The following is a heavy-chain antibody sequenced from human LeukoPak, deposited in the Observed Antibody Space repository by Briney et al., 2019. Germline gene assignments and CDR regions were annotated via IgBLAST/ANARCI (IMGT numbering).Heavy chain of an antibody. J-gene: IGHJ5*02. D-gene: IGHD3-10*01. Sequence: SETLSLTCSVSHGSISGFYWNWIRQSPGKGLEWIGYIYYDGNTNYNPSLQSRVTISITTSKRQFSLKLVSVTAADTAVYYCARRTLVRGVVGNWFDPWGQGVPVTVSS. CDR2: IYYDGNT. CDR3: ARRTLVRGVVGNWFDP. V-gene: IGHV4-59*01. CDR1: HGSISGFY.